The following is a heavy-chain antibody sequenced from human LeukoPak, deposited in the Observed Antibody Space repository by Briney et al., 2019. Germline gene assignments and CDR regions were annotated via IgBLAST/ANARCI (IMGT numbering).Heavy chain of an antibody. J-gene: IGHJ4*02. V-gene: IGHV3-23*01. CDR3: AKDRSIGTYYTFDH. Sequence: GGSLRLSCAASGFTFSTYGMSWVRQAPGKGLEWVSGISGSGGSRFYTDSVKGRFTISRDNSKNSLYLQMSSLTAADTAVYYCAKDRSIGTYYTFDHWGQGTLVTVSS. D-gene: IGHD1-26*01. CDR2: ISGSGGSR. CDR1: GFTFSTYG.